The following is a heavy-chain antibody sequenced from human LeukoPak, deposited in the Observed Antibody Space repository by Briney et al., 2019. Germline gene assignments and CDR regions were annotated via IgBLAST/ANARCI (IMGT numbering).Heavy chain of an antibody. CDR3: ARRIILIDAFDI. J-gene: IGHJ3*02. Sequence: GGSLRLSCAASGFTVSSNYMSWVRQAPGKGLEWVSVIYSGGSTYYADSVKGRFTISRDNSKNTLYLQMNSLRAEDTAVYYCARRIILIDAFDIWGQGTMVTVSS. D-gene: IGHD2/OR15-2a*01. CDR2: IYSGGST. V-gene: IGHV3-66*01. CDR1: GFTVSSNY.